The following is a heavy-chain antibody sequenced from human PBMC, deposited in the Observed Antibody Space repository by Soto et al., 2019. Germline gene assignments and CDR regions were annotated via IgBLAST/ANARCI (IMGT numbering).Heavy chain of an antibody. CDR3: VRDRYSSSGWFDP. V-gene: IGHV4-59*12. Sequence: SETLSLTCTVSGGSISSYYWIWIRQPPGKGLEWIGYISYSGSTNYNPSLKSRPTISVDTSKNQFSLQLKSVTPEDTAVYYCVRDRYSSSGWFDPWGQGTPVTVSS. CDR2: ISYSGST. D-gene: IGHD3-10*01. J-gene: IGHJ5*02. CDR1: GGSISSYY.